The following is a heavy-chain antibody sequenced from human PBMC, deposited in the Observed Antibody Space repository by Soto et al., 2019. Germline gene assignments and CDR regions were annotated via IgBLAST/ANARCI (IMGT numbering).Heavy chain of an antibody. J-gene: IGHJ6*02. V-gene: IGHV1-3*01. CDR2: INAGNGNT. Sequence: ASVKVSCKASGYTFTSYAMHWVRQAPGQRLEWMGWINAGNGNTKYSQKFQGRVTITRDTSASTAYMELSSLRSEDTAVYYCARALGGLTYYDFWSGYYPSTMGVWGQGTTVTVSS. CDR1: GYTFTSYA. D-gene: IGHD3-3*01. CDR3: ARALGGLTYYDFWSGYYPSTMGV.